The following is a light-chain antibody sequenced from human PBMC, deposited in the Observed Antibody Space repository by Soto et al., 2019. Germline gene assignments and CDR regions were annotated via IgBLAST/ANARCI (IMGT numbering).Light chain of an antibody. V-gene: IGKV3-20*01. Sequence: EIVLTQSPGTLSLFPGERATLSCRASQRVSSTYFAWYRQKPGQPPRLLIYGASKRATGVPDRVSGSGSGTDFTLTINRLEPEDFAVYYWQHYASSPPGFTFGPGTTVDIK. J-gene: IGKJ3*01. CDR2: GAS. CDR3: QHYASSPPGFT. CDR1: QRVSSTY.